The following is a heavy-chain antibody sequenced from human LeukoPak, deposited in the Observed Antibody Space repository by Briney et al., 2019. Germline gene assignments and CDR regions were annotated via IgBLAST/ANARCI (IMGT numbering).Heavy chain of an antibody. Sequence: ASVKVSCKASGYTFTRYYMHWVRQAPGQGLEWMGWINPNSGGTNYAQKFQGRVTMTRDTSISTAYMELSRLRSDDTAVYYCARGSPPRVYYDRSGYYSYYFDYWGQGTLVTVSS. J-gene: IGHJ4*02. V-gene: IGHV1-2*02. D-gene: IGHD3-22*01. CDR2: INPNSGGT. CDR3: ARGSPPRVYYDRSGYYSYYFDY. CDR1: GYTFTRYY.